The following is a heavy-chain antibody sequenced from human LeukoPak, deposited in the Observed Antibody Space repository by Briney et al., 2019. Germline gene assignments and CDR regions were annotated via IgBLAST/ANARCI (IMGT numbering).Heavy chain of an antibody. V-gene: IGHV4-31*03. Sequence: PSQTLSLTCTVSGGSISSGGYYWSWIRQHPGKGLEWIGYIYYSGSTYYNPSLKSRVTISVDTSKNQFSLKLSSVTAADTAVYCCARVRRWELPFFDYRGQGTLVTVSS. CDR2: IYYSGST. CDR3: ARVRRWELPFFDY. D-gene: IGHD1-26*01. CDR1: GGSISSGGYY. J-gene: IGHJ4*02.